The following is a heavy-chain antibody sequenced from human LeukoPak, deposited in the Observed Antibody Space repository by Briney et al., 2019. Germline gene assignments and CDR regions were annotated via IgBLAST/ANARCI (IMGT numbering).Heavy chain of an antibody. CDR3: ARGDRFGDPFDY. CDR2: IYDSGAT. J-gene: IGHJ4*02. V-gene: IGHV4-39*01. CDR1: GDPTSSSTYY. D-gene: IGHD3-10*01. Sequence: SETLSLTCTVSGDPTSSSTYYWDWIRQAPGKGLEWIGNIYDSGATHYNPSLKSRVTISGDTSKNQFSLKLNSVTAADTVVYYCARGDRFGDPFDYWGQGTLVTVSS.